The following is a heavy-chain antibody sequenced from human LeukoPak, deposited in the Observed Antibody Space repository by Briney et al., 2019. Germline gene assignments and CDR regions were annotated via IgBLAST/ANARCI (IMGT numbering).Heavy chain of an antibody. V-gene: IGHV4-34*01. D-gene: IGHD1-26*01. CDR1: GFTFSSYE. J-gene: IGHJ5*02. Sequence: GSLRLSCAASGFTFSSYEMNWVRQAPGKGLEWIGEINHSGSTNYNPSLKSRVTISVDTSKNQFSLKLSSVTAADTAVYYCARRGWELRYHWFDPWGQGTLVTVSS. CDR3: ARRGWELRYHWFDP. CDR2: INHSGST.